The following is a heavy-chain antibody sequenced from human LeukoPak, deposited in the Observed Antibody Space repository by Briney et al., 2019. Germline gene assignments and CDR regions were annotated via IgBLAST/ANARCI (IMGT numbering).Heavy chain of an antibody. V-gene: IGHV4-31*03. CDR2: IYYSGST. CDR3: ARDNGSDYGDYALGY. Sequence: PSQTLSLTCTVSGGSISSGGYYWSWIRRHPGKGLEWIGYIYYSGSTYYNPSLKSRVTISVDTSKNQFSLKLSSVTAADTAVYYCARDNGSDYGDYALGYWGQGTLVTVSS. CDR1: GGSISSGGYY. D-gene: IGHD4-17*01. J-gene: IGHJ4*02.